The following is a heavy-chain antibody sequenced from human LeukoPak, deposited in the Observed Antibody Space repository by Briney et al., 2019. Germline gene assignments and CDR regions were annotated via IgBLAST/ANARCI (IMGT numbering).Heavy chain of an antibody. CDR3: ARGRYSSSWYGWFDP. CDR2: IYYSGST. CDR1: GGSISSYY. J-gene: IGHJ5*02. V-gene: IGHV4-59*01. D-gene: IGHD6-13*01. Sequence: SETLSLTCTVSGGSISSYYWSWIRQPPGKGLEWIGYIYYSGSTNYNPSLKSRVTISVDTSKNQFSLKLSSVTAADTAVYYCARGRYSSSWYGWFDPWGQGTPVTVSS.